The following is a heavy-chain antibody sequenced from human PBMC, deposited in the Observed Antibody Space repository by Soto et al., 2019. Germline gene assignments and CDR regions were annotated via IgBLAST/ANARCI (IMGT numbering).Heavy chain of an antibody. CDR3: AMCHSSSWRYYFDY. CDR2: ISSNGGST. V-gene: IGHV3-64D*08. CDR1: GFTFSSYA. D-gene: IGHD6-13*01. Sequence: GGSLRLSCSASGFTFSSYAMHWVRQAPGKGLEYVSAISSNGGSTYYADSVKGRFTISRDNSKNTLYLQMSSLRAEDTAVYYCAMCHSSSWRYYFDYWGQGTLVTVSS. J-gene: IGHJ4*02.